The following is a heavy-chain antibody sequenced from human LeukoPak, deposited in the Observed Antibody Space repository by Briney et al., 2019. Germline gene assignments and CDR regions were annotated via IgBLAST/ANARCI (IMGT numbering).Heavy chain of an antibody. CDR3: ARLNDYAWFDP. CDR1: GFTVSSNY. CDR2: IYSGGST. Sequence: GGSQRLSCAASGFTVSSNYMSWVRQAPGKGLEWVSVIYSGGSTYYADSVKGRFTISRHNSKNTLYLQMNSLRAEDTAVYYCARLNDYAWFDPWGQGTLVTVSS. D-gene: IGHD4-17*01. V-gene: IGHV3-53*04. J-gene: IGHJ5*02.